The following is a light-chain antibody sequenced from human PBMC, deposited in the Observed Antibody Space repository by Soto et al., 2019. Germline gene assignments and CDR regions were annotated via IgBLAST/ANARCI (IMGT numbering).Light chain of an antibody. CDR3: QKYNSYS. V-gene: IGKV1-5*02. CDR2: DAS. J-gene: IGKJ1*01. Sequence: DIHMTQSPSSLSASVLDIVTIIFRASQSVSTRLAWYQQKPGKAPKVLIYDASSWAGGVPSRFTGSGSGTEFTLTINSLQPDDFATYYCQKYNSYSFGQGTKVDIK. CDR1: QSVSTR.